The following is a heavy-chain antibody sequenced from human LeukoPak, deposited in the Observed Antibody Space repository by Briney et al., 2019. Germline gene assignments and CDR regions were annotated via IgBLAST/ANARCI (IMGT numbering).Heavy chain of an antibody. V-gene: IGHV3-23*01. Sequence: PGGSLRLSCAASGFTFSSYAMSWVRQAPGKGLEWVSAISGSGGSTYYADSVKGRFTISRDNSKNTLYLQMNSLRAEDTAVYYCAKDLRAAIFGVVPHAFDIWGQGTMVTVSS. CDR2: ISGSGGST. CDR3: AKDLRAAIFGVVPHAFDI. D-gene: IGHD3-3*01. J-gene: IGHJ3*02. CDR1: GFTFSSYA.